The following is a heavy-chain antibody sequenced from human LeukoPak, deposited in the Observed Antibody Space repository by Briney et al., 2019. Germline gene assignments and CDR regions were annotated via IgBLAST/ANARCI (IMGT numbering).Heavy chain of an antibody. Sequence: SETLSLTCTVSGDSISSGDYYWSWVRQPAGKGLEWIGRISSSGSTNYNPSLKSPVTISVDTSKHQFSLKLSSVTAADTAVYFCARGPYSYDSSGAFDIWGQGTMVTVSS. J-gene: IGHJ3*02. CDR3: ARGPYSYDSSGAFDI. CDR1: GDSISSGDYY. V-gene: IGHV4-61*02. CDR2: ISSSGST. D-gene: IGHD3-22*01.